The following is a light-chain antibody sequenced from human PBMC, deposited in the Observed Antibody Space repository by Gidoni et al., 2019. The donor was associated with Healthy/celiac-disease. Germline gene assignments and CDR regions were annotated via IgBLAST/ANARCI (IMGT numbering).Light chain of an antibody. CDR1: QSVSSSY. CDR3: QQYGSSPRGT. Sequence: EIVLTQSPGTLSLSPGERATLSCRASQSVSSSYLAWYQQKPGQAPRLLIYGPSSRATGIPDRFSGSGSGTDFTLTISRLEPEDFAVYYCQQYGSSPRGTFGQGTKVEIK. V-gene: IGKV3-20*01. CDR2: GPS. J-gene: IGKJ1*01.